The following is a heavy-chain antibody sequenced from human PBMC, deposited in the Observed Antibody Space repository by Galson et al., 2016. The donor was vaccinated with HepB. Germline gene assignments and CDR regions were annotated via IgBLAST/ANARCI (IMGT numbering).Heavy chain of an antibody. CDR2: ISWNGDSR. J-gene: IGHJ6*02. V-gene: IGHV3-9*01. CDR1: GFTFDDYA. D-gene: IGHD4-23*01. CDR3: AKDIESTVVTPLDV. Sequence: SLRLSCAASGFTFDDYAMHWVRQAPGKGLEWVSGISWNGDSRNYADSVQGRFTISRDNAKNSLSLQMNSLRAEDTALYYCAKDIESTVVTPLDVWGQGTMVFVSS.